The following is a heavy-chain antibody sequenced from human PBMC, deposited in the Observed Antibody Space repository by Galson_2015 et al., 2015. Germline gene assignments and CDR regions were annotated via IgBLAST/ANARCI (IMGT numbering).Heavy chain of an antibody. CDR2: IKSKGAGGAT. Sequence: SLRLSCAASGFTFTSAYMSWIRQAPGKGLEWVAQIKSKGAGGATDYAAPVRGRFTISRDDSTATIHLQMNSLQTEDTAMYYCVTDVLAAGAGEFDYWGQGTLVTVSS. CDR1: GFTFTSAY. D-gene: IGHD6-19*01. V-gene: IGHV3-15*01. J-gene: IGHJ4*02. CDR3: VTDVLAAGAGEFDY.